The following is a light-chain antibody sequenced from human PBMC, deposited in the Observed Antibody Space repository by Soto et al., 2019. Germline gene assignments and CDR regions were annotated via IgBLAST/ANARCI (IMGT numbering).Light chain of an antibody. CDR1: NIGRNN. CDR2: RVN. CDR3: QVWDTGTSAV. V-gene: IGLV3-9*01. J-gene: IGLJ7*01. Sequence: SYELPQPLSVSVALGQTARITCGGNNIGRNNVHWYQQKSGQAPVLVIYRVNNRPSGIPGRFSGSNSGNTATLTISRAQAGDEADYYCQVWDTGTSAVFGGGTQLPVL.